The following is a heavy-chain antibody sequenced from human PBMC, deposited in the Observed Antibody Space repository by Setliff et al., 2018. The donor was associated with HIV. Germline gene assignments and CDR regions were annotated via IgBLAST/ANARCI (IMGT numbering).Heavy chain of an antibody. CDR1: GFTFSSHA. CDR2: IYGGGNT. D-gene: IGHD6-19*01. V-gene: IGHV3-23*03. Sequence: GGSLRLSCAASGFTFSSHAMNWVRQAPGKGLEWVSVIYGGGNTDYADSVKGRFTISRDNAKNSLYLQMNSLRDEDTAVYYCASGGWSTYYYYGMDVWGQGTTVTVSS. CDR3: ASGGWSTYYYYGMDV. J-gene: IGHJ6*02.